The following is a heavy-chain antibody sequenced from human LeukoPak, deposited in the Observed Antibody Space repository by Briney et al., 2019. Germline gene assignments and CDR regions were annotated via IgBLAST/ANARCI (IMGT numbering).Heavy chain of an antibody. J-gene: IGHJ5*02. V-gene: IGHV4-38-2*02. CDR2: IYHSGST. CDR1: GYSISSGYY. CDR3: ARGFLRIFDP. Sequence: SETLSLTCTVSGYSISSGYYWGWIRQPPGKGLEWIGSIYHSGSTNYNPSLKSRVTISVDTSKNQFSLKLSSVTAADTAVYYCARGFLRIFDPWGQGTLVTVSS. D-gene: IGHD2/OR15-2a*01.